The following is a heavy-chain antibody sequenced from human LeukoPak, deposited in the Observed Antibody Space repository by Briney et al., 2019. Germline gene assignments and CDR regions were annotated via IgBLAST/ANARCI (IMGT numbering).Heavy chain of an antibody. V-gene: IGHV1-8*02. D-gene: IGHD3-16*01. CDR3: ARSGLGAGVGLDY. CDR2: MNFNSGAT. CDR1: GYTLSDYD. J-gene: IGHJ4*02. Sequence: ASVKVSRKASGYTLSDYDINWVRQATGQGLEWMGWMNFNSGATGYVERLQGRVTMTRDTSTSTAYLGLSSLMSEDTAVYFGARSGLGAGVGLDYWGQGSLVIVPS.